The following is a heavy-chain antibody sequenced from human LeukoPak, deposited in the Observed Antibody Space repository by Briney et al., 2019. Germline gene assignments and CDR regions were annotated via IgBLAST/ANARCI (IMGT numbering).Heavy chain of an antibody. CDR3: VSQYFDF. CDR1: GFTFSNAW. CDR2: IKTKTDGGTT. V-gene: IGHV3-15*01. Sequence: GGSLRLSCAASGFTFSNAWMNWVRQAPGKGLEWVARIKTKTDGGTTDYAAPVKGRFTISRDDSKNTVHLQMNSLNTEDTAVYYCVSQYFDFWGQGTLVTVSS. J-gene: IGHJ4*02.